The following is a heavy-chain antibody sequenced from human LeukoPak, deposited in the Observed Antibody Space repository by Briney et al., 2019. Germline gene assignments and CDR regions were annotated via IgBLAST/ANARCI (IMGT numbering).Heavy chain of an antibody. CDR1: GSPFSHYW. V-gene: IGHV3-7*04. Sequence: GGSLRLSCSASGSPFSHYWMTWVRQAPGKGLEWVANINQDESEKYYVDSVKGRFTISRDNARNSLCLQMNSPRAEDTAVYFCVRAAGALNFWGQGTLVTVSS. J-gene: IGHJ4*02. CDR2: INQDESEK. CDR3: VRAAGALNF. D-gene: IGHD6-19*01.